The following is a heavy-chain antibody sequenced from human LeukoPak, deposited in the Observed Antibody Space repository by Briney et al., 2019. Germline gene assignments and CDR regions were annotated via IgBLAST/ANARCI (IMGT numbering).Heavy chain of an antibody. Sequence: PSGTLSLTCGVSGGSITNTNYWTWVRQPPGKGLEWIGEFNLQGSTNYNPSLMGRVAISVDTSENHISLQLTSVTAADTAVYYCAREGGPYRPLDYSGQGTLVTVS. CDR3: AREGGPYRPLDY. J-gene: IGHJ4*02. V-gene: IGHV4-4*02. CDR1: GGSITNTNY. CDR2: FNLQGST.